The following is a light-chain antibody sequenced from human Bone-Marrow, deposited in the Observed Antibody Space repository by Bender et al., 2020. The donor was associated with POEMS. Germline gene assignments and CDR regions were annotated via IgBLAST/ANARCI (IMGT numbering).Light chain of an antibody. J-gene: IGLJ2*01. CDR3: SSYSSSSTLVV. CDR1: NTNVGIYNL. CDR2: EVN. Sequence: QSALTQPASVSGSPGQSITISCTGTNTNVGIYNLVSWFQQHPGKAPQLVIYEVNKRPSGISYRFSGSKSGNTASLIISGLQAEDEADYYCSSYSSSSTLVVFGGGTKLTVL. V-gene: IGLV2-14*02.